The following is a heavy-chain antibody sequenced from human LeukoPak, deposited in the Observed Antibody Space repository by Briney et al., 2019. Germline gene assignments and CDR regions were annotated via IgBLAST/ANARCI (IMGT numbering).Heavy chain of an antibody. CDR2: IKKDGSEK. CDR1: GFTFSSYW. V-gene: IGHV3-7*01. J-gene: IGHJ4*02. Sequence: SGGSLRLSCAASGFTFSSYWMSWVRQAPGKGLEWVANIKKDGSEKYYVDSVKGRFTISRDNAENSLYLQMNSLRAEDTAVYYCARDLYRIVVVPHYFDYWGQGTLVTVSS. D-gene: IGHD3-22*01. CDR3: ARDLYRIVVVPHYFDY.